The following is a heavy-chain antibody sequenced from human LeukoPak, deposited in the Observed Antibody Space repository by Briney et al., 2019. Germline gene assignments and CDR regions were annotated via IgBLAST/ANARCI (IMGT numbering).Heavy chain of an antibody. Sequence: PGGSLRLSCAASGFTFSSYGMHWVRQAPGKGLEWVAFIRYDGSNKYYADSVKGRFTISRDNAKNTLYLQMNSLRAEDTAVYYCARDLYYLHPYWFDYWGQGTLVTVSS. CDR1: GFTFSSYG. V-gene: IGHV3-30*02. D-gene: IGHD3-10*01. CDR3: ARDLYYLHPYWFDY. J-gene: IGHJ4*02. CDR2: IRYDGSNK.